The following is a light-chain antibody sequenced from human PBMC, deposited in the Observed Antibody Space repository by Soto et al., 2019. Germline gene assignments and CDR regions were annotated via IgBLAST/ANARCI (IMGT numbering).Light chain of an antibody. CDR2: GAS. Sequence: EVVLSLSPDRLSVSQWEIATLACSRIQSVSSYLAWYQQKPGQAPRLLIYGASTRATGIPARFSGSGSGTEFTLTLRSLQSEDIAVYYCQEYSNWPRCMFGQGTKVDIK. CDR1: QSVSSY. J-gene: IGKJ1*01. CDR3: QEYSNWPRCM. V-gene: IGKV3-15*01.